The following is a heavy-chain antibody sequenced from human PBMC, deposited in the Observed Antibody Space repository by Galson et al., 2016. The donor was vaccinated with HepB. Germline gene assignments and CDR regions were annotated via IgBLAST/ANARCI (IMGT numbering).Heavy chain of an antibody. J-gene: IGHJ4*02. CDR3: ARGDLRGAARPEVAY. D-gene: IGHD6-6*01. V-gene: IGHV3-53*01. CDR1: GFTVSSNY. Sequence: SLRLSCAASGFTVSSNYMSWVRQAPGKGLEWVSVIYSGGGTYYADSVKGRFTISRDNAENSLYLQMDSLTAEDTALYYCARGDLRGAARPEVAYWGQGTLVTVSS. CDR2: IYSGGGT.